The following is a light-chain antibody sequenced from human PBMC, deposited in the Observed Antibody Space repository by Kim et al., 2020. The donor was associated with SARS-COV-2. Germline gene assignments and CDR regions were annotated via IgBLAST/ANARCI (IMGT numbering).Light chain of an antibody. J-gene: IGLJ2*01. V-gene: IGLV3-19*01. Sequence: SSELTQDPAVSVALGQTVRITCQGDSLRSYYATWYQQKPGQAPIIVIYGKNNRHSGLPDRFSGSSSGNTASLTITGTQAGAEADYYCNSRDSNDNVVFG. CDR2: GKN. CDR3: NSRDSNDNVV. CDR1: SLRSYY.